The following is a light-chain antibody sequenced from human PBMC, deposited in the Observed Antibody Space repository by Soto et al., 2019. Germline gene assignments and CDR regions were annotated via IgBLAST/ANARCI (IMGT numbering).Light chain of an antibody. CDR1: SSNIGAGYG. CDR3: QSYDSSLSGWV. V-gene: IGLV1-40*01. J-gene: IGLJ3*02. CDR2: GNS. Sequence: QSVLTHPPSVSGAPGQRVTVSCTGSSSNIGAGYGVHWYQQLPGTAPKLLIYGNSNRPSGVPDRFSGSKSGTSASLAITGLRSEDEADYYCQSYDSSLSGWVFGGGTKLTVL.